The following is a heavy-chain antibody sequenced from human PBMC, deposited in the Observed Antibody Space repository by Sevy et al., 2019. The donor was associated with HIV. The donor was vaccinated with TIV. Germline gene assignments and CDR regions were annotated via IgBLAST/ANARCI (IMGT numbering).Heavy chain of an antibody. D-gene: IGHD6-13*01. CDR2: IQYDGSNK. Sequence: GGSLRLSCAASGFTFSYSGMHWVRQAPGKGLEWVTFIQYDGSNKYYADSVKGRFTISRDNSMNTRYLQMNSLRRDDTALWFCAKNTAAAGTGGLDYWGHGILVTGSS. V-gene: IGHV3-30*02. CDR1: GFTFSYSG. CDR3: AKNTAAAGTGGLDY. J-gene: IGHJ4*01.